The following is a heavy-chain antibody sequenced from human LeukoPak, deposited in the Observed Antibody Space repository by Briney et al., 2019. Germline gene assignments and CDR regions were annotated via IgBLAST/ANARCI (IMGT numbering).Heavy chain of an antibody. D-gene: IGHD3-16*01. CDR2: INPNSGGT. Sequence: ASVKVSCKASGYTFTGYYMHWVRQAPGQGLEWMGWINPNSGGTNYAQKFQGRVTMTRDTSISTAYMELSGLRSDDTGVYYCARVSRVGGSRAFDIWGQGTMVTVSS. J-gene: IGHJ3*02. V-gene: IGHV1-2*02. CDR3: ARVSRVGGSRAFDI. CDR1: GYTFTGYY.